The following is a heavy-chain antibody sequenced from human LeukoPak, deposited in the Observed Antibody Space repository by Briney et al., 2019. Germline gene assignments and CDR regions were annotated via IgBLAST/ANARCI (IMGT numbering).Heavy chain of an antibody. CDR2: INHSGST. CDR3: ARYHYGDYVAVFDY. CDR1: GGSFSGYY. D-gene: IGHD4-17*01. J-gene: IGHJ4*02. V-gene: IGHV4-34*01. Sequence: PSETLSLTCAVYGGSFSGYYWSWIRQPPGKGLEWIGEINHSGSTNYNPSLKSRVTISVDTSKNQFSLKLSSVTAADTAVYYCARYHYGDYVAVFDYWGQGTLVTVSS.